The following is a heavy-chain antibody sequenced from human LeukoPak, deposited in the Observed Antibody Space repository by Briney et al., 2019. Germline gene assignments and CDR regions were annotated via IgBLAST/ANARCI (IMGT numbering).Heavy chain of an antibody. CDR3: ARDALYSKTEPDNYYYYGMDV. V-gene: IGHV1-69*04. Sequence: SVKVSCKASGGTFSSYAISWVRQAPGQGREWMGRIIPILGIANYAQKFQGRVTITADKSTSTAYMELSSLRSEDTAVYYCARDALYSKTEPDNYYYYGMDVWGQGTTVTVSS. J-gene: IGHJ6*02. CDR2: IIPILGIA. CDR1: GGTFSSYA. D-gene: IGHD4-4*01.